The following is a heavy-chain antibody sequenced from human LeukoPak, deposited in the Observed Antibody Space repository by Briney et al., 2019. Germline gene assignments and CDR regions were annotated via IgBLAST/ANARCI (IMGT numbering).Heavy chain of an antibody. J-gene: IGHJ4*02. CDR2: TNLNSGGT. D-gene: IGHD1-26*01. Sequence: ASVKVSCRASGYTFTGYFMHWVRQAPGQGLEWMGRTNLNSGGTYYAQNFQGRVTMTRDTSISTAYVELSRLTSDDTAVYYCARDLSSTSNWEFDYWGQGTLVTVSP. CDR3: ARDLSSTSNWEFDY. V-gene: IGHV1-2*06. CDR1: GYTFTGYF.